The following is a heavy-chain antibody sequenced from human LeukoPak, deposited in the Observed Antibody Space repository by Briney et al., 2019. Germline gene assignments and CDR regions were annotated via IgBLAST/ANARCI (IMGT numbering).Heavy chain of an antibody. J-gene: IGHJ2*01. CDR3: ARDGPSRSQDTSYWYFDL. CDR2: IIPIFGTA. D-gene: IGHD2-2*01. V-gene: IGHV1-69*13. Sequence: ASVKVSCTASGGTFSSYAISWVRQAPGQGLEWMGGIIPIFGTANYAQKFQGRVTITADESTSTAYMELSSLRSEDTAVYYCARDGPSRSQDTSYWYFDLWGRGTLVTVSS. CDR1: GGTFSSYA.